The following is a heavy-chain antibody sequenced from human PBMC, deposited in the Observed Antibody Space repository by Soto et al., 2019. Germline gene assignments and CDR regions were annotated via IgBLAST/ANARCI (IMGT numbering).Heavy chain of an antibody. CDR1: GFTFTSSA. J-gene: IGHJ5*02. V-gene: IGHV1-58*01. D-gene: IGHD2-2*01. CDR3: AADGWYQLLAGGGWYHP. Sequence: QMQLVQSGPEVKKPGTSVKVSCKASGFTFTSSAVQWVRQARGQRLEWIGWIVVGSGNTNYAQKFQERATITRDMSKSTAYMDTSSLRPEDTAVYYSAADGWYQLLAGGGWYHPWGQGTLVSVSS. CDR2: IVVGSGNT.